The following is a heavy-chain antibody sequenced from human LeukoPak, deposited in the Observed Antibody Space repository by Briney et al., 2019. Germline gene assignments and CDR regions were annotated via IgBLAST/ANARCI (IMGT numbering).Heavy chain of an antibody. CDR3: ARDREGVTDYYFDY. V-gene: IGHV3-48*02. D-gene: IGHD4-23*01. CDR1: GFTFSSYS. CDR2: ISSSSSTI. J-gene: IGHJ4*02. Sequence: PGGSLRLSCAASGFTFSSYSMNWVRQAPGKGPVWVSYISSSSSTIYYADSVKGRFTISRDNAKNSLYLQMNSLRDEDTAVYYCARDREGVTDYYFDYWGQGTLVTVSS.